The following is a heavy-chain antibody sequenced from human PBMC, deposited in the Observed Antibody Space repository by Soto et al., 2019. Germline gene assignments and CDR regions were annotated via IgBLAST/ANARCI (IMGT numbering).Heavy chain of an antibody. V-gene: IGHV3-23*01. J-gene: IGHJ4*02. D-gene: IGHD1-1*01. CDR3: ATGIGNPSYFAY. CDR2: ISGNSVTI. CDR1: GFTFSSYS. Sequence: GGSLRLSCAASGFTFSSYSMSWVRQAPGKGLEWVSIISGNSVTIGYADSAKGRFTISRDNSKNMLYLQMGSLRAEDTAVYYCATGIGNPSYFAYWGQGTLVTVSS.